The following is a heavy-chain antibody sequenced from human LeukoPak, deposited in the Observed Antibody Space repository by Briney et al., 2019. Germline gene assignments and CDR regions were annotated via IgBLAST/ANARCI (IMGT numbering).Heavy chain of an antibody. V-gene: IGHV3-23*01. D-gene: IGHD3-22*01. CDR2: ISGSGGST. CDR3: AKDVDSSGYSDY. CDR1: GFTFSSYS. J-gene: IGHJ4*02. Sequence: GGSLRLSCAASGFTFSSYSMNWVRQAPGKGLEWVSAISGSGGSTYYADSVKGRFTISRDNSKNTLYLQMNSLRAEDTAVYYCAKDVDSSGYSDYWGQGTLVTVSS.